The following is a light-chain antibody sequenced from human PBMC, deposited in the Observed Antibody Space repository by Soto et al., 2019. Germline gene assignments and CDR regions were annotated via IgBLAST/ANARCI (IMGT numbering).Light chain of an antibody. J-gene: IGKJ2*01. Sequence: DIQLTQSPSFLSASVGDRVAITCRASQGIRSYLAWYQQKPGKAPKLLIYAASTLQSGVPSRFSGSGSGTEFTLTISSLQPEDLATYCCQHLNSLPPYTFGQGTKVDIK. CDR1: QGIRSY. V-gene: IGKV1-9*01. CDR2: AAS. CDR3: QHLNSLPPYT.